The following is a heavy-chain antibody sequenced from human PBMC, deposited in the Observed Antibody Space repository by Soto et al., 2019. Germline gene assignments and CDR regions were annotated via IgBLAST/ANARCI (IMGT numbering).Heavy chain of an antibody. V-gene: IGHV4-39*01. CDR3: ARGFYDESDAFDI. CDR1: GGSISSSSYY. D-gene: IGHD3-22*01. Sequence: SETLSLTCTVSGGSISSSSYYWGWIRQPPGKGLEWIGSMYYSGSTFSNPSLKSRVTISVDTSKNQFSLKLSSVTAADTAVYYCARGFYDESDAFDIWGQGTMVTVSS. J-gene: IGHJ3*02. CDR2: MYYSGST.